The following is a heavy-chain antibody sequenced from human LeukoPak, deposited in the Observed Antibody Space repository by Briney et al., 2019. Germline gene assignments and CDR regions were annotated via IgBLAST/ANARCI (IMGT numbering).Heavy chain of an antibody. CDR3: AKYGGAQGRHEHFDY. CDR2: ISGSGGST. J-gene: IGHJ4*02. D-gene: IGHD3-10*01. Sequence: GGSLRLPCAASGFTFSSYAMSWVRQAPGKGLEWVSAISGSGGSTYFADSVKGRFTISRDNSKNTLYLQMNSLRAEDTAVYYCAKYGGAQGRHEHFDYWGQGTLVTVSS. CDR1: GFTFSSYA. V-gene: IGHV3-23*01.